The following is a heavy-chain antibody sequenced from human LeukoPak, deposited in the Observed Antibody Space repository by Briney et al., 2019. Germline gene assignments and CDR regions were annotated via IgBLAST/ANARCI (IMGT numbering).Heavy chain of an antibody. V-gene: IGHV1-8*03. D-gene: IGHD2-15*01. Sequence: GASVNVSCKASGYTLTSYGINWVRQATGQGLEWMGWMNPNSGNTGYAQKFQGRVTITRNTSISTAYMELSSLRSEDTAVYYCARSVGSRYYYYYYMDVWGKGTTVTVSS. J-gene: IGHJ6*03. CDR2: MNPNSGNT. CDR3: ARSVGSRYYYYYYMDV. CDR1: GYTLTSYG.